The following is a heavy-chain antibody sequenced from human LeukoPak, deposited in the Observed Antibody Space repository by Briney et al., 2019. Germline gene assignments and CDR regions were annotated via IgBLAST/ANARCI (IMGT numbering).Heavy chain of an antibody. CDR1: GFTFSSYA. CDR3: ARDWRTTVTTVWYFDL. V-gene: IGHV3-23*01. Sequence: GGSLRLSCAASGFTFSSYAMSWVRQAPGKGLEWVSVISGSGGSTYYADSVKGRFTISRDNSKNTLYLQMNSLRAEDTAVYYCARDWRTTVTTVWYFDLWGRGTLVTVSS. CDR2: ISGSGGST. J-gene: IGHJ2*01. D-gene: IGHD4-17*01.